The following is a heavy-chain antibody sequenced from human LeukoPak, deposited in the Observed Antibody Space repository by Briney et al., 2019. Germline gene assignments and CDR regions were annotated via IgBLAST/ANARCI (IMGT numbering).Heavy chain of an antibody. CDR3: AREGGQDYYYYYYMDV. Sequence: GASVKVSCKASGYTFTSYGISWVRQAPGQGLEWMGWISAYNGNTNYAQKLQGRVTMTTDTPTSTAYMELRSLRSDDTAVYYCAREGGQDYYYYYYMDVWGKGTTVTVSS. D-gene: IGHD2-15*01. CDR2: ISAYNGNT. V-gene: IGHV1-18*01. J-gene: IGHJ6*03. CDR1: GYTFTSYG.